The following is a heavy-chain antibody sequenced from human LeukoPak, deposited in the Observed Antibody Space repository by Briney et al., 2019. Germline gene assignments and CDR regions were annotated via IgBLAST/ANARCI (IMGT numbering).Heavy chain of an antibody. V-gene: IGHV1-18*01. D-gene: IGHD3-16*02. CDR3: ATVKVHDYVWGSYRHFDY. CDR2: ISAYNGSA. CDR1: GYKFNSYG. Sequence: EASVKVSCKASGYKFNSYGMSWVRQAPGQGLEWMGWISAYNGSAKYAEKLQGRVTMTEDTSTDTAYMELSSLGSEDTAVYYCATVKVHDYVWGSYRHFDYWGQGTLVTVSS. J-gene: IGHJ4*02.